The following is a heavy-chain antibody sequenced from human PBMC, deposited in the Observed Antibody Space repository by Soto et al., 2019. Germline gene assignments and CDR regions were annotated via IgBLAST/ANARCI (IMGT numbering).Heavy chain of an antibody. CDR3: ARSRGIVGATTRIPGY. CDR2: INPSGGST. Sequence: ASVKVSCKASGYTFTSYYMHWVRQAPGQGLEWMGIINPSGGSTSYAQKFQGRVTMTRDTSTSTVYMELSSLRSEDTAVYYCARSRGIVGATTRIPGYWGQGTLVTVSS. J-gene: IGHJ4*02. D-gene: IGHD1-26*01. CDR1: GYTFTSYY. V-gene: IGHV1-46*01.